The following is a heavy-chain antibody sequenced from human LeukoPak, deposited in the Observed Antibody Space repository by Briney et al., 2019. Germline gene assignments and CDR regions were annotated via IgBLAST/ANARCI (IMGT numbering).Heavy chain of an antibody. V-gene: IGHV4-39*01. D-gene: IGHD1-26*01. CDR1: GGSISSSSYY. CDR2: IYYSGST. J-gene: IGHJ4*02. Sequence: EPSETLSLTCTVSGGSISSSSYYWGWIRQPPGKGLEWIGSIYYSGSTYYNPSLKSRVAISVDTSKNQFSLKLSSVTAADTAVYYCARDSGSQPTSEYYFDYWGQGTLVTVSS. CDR3: ARDSGSQPTSEYYFDY.